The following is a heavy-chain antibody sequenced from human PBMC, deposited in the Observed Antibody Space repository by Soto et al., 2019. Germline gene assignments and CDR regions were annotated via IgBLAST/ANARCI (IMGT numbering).Heavy chain of an antibody. Sequence: SVKVSCKASGGTFSSYAISWVRQAPGQGLEWMGGIIPIFGTANYAQKFQGRVTITADESTSTAYMELSSLRSEDTAVYYCAGYCSSTSCPGRYYYYGMDVWGQGTTVTVSS. CDR1: GGTFSSYA. V-gene: IGHV1-69*13. J-gene: IGHJ6*02. D-gene: IGHD2-2*01. CDR3: AGYCSSTSCPGRYYYYGMDV. CDR2: IIPIFGTA.